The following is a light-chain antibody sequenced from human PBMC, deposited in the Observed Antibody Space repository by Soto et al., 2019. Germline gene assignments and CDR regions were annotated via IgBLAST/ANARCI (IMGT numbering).Light chain of an antibody. CDR3: QVWDLSSGHREV. CDR1: SSDVGGYNY. V-gene: IGLV2-14*01. Sequence: QSALTQPASVSGSPGQSITISCTGTSSDVGGYNYVSWYQQHPGKAPKLMIYEVSNRPSGVSNRFSGSNSGNTATLTISGVEVGDEADYYCQVWDLSSGHREVFGGGTKLTVL. CDR2: EVS. J-gene: IGLJ2*01.